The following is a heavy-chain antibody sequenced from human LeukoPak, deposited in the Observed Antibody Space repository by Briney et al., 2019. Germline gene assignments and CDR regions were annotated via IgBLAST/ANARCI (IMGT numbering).Heavy chain of an antibody. V-gene: IGHV4-4*09. J-gene: IGHJ6*03. Sequence: PSETLSLTCTVSGGSITSSSWSWIRQSPGKGLESIGYISNNGKTKYKSSFEGRVTMSVDTSKSQFSLNLSSVTAADTAVYYCARRVVSAKFRNLLCYYMDVWGKGTTVIVS. CDR2: ISNNGKT. CDR3: ARRVVSAKFRNLLCYYMDV. D-gene: IGHD2-15*01. CDR1: GGSITSSS.